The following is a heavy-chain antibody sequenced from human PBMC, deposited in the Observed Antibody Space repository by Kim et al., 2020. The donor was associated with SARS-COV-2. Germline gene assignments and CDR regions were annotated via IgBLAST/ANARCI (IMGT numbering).Heavy chain of an antibody. CDR2: INTNTGNP. J-gene: IGHJ4*02. Sequence: ASVKVSCKASGYTFTTYTINWVRQAPGQGLEWMGWINTNTGNPTYAQGFTGRFVFSLDTSVSTAFLQISSLKPEDTAVYYCARDAHGLSPDGNLDYLGQG. CDR3: ARDAHGLSPDGNLDY. V-gene: IGHV7-4-1*02. CDR1: GYTFTTYT. D-gene: IGHD1-26*01.